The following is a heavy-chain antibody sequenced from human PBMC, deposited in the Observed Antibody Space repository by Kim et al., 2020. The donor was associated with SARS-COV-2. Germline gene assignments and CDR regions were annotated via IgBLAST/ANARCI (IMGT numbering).Heavy chain of an antibody. V-gene: IGHV3-73*01. Sequence: GGSLRLSCGASGFTFSDSAMHWVRRASGKGLEWVGRIRSKANGYATAYSASVRGRFTISRDDSRNTAYLQMNSLKTEDTAVYYCTRVLGTTLGFWGAFD. D-gene: IGHD1-1*01. J-gene: IGHJ3*02. CDR3: TRVLGTTLGFWGAFD. CDR1: GFTFSDSA. CDR2: IRSKANGYAT.